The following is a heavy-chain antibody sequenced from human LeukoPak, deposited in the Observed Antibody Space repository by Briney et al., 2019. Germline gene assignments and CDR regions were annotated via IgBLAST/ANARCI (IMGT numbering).Heavy chain of an antibody. D-gene: IGHD4-17*01. V-gene: IGHV5-51*01. J-gene: IGHJ6*02. CDR1: GYSFTSYW. CDR2: IHPGDCDT. Sequence: GESLKISCKGSGYSFTSYWIGWVRQMPGKGLEWMGIIHPGDCDTRYSTSLEGQVTISADKTIITASLQWSSLKASDTAMYYCARQKGGDYFSYYYYGMDVWGQGTTVTVSS. CDR3: ARQKGGDYFSYYYYGMDV.